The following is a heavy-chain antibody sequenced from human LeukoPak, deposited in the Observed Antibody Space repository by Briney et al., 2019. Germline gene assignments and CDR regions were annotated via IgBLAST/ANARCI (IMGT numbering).Heavy chain of an antibody. V-gene: IGHV5-10-1*01. Sequence: GESLKISCKGSGYSFTSYWISWVRQMPGKGLEWMGRIDPSDSYTNYSPSFQGHVTISADKSISTAYLQWSGLKASDTAMYYCARLDYGNYDKADYWGQGTLVTVSS. CDR2: IDPSDSYT. CDR1: GYSFTSYW. J-gene: IGHJ4*02. D-gene: IGHD4-11*01. CDR3: ARLDYGNYDKADY.